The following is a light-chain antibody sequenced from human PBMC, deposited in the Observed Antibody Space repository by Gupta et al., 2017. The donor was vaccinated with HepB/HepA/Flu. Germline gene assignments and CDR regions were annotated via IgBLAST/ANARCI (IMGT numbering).Light chain of an antibody. Sequence: SPMPQPRSVSGSPGQSVTISCTGTSSDVGGYYFVSWYQQHPGKAPKHVIYDVSNRPSGVSDLFSGSKSGSTASLTISGLQAEEEADYYCSSYTVSDTLVFGGGTKLTVL. CDR2: DVS. V-gene: IGLV2-11*01. CDR3: SSYTVSDTLV. CDR1: SSDVGGYYF. J-gene: IGLJ3*02.